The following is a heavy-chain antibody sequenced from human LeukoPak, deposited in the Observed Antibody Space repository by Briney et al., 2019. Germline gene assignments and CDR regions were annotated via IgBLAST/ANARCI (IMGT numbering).Heavy chain of an antibody. CDR1: GGSISSSNW. CDR3: ARVKNYYDSSGSPRDDAFDI. V-gene: IGHV4-4*02. J-gene: IGHJ3*02. D-gene: IGHD3-22*01. Sequence: SETLSLTCAVSGGSISSSNWWSWVRQPPGKGLEWIGEIYHSGSTNYNPSLKSRVTISVDKSKNQFSLKLSSVTAADTAVYYCARVKNYYDSSGSPRDDAFDIWGQGTMVTVSS. CDR2: IYHSGST.